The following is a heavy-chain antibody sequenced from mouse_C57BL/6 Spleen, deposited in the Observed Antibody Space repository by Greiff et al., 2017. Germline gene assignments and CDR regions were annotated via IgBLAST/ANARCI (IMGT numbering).Heavy chain of an antibody. CDR3: ARGDSSGYWFAY. D-gene: IGHD3-2*02. CDR1: GYTFTSYW. CDR2: IDPSDSET. Sequence: QVQLQQPGAELVRPGSSVKLSCKASGYTFTSYWMHWVKQRPIQGLEWIGNIDPSDSETHYNQKFKDKATLTVDKSSSTAYMQLSSLTSEDSAVYYCARGDSSGYWFAYWGQGTLVTGSA. J-gene: IGHJ3*01. V-gene: IGHV1-52*01.